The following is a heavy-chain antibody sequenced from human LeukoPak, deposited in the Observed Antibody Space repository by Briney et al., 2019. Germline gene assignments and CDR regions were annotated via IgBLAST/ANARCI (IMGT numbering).Heavy chain of an antibody. J-gene: IGHJ6*03. D-gene: IGHD2-2*01. CDR1: GFTFSSYA. V-gene: IGHV3-23*01. CDR2: ISGSGGST. CDR3: AKDLGYCSSTSCYYYYMDV. Sequence: PGGSLRLSCAASGFTFSSYAMSWVRQAPGKGLEWVSAISGSGGSTYYADSVKGRFTISRDNSKNTLYLQMSSLRAEDTAVYYCAKDLGYCSSTSCYYYYMDVWGKGTTVTVSS.